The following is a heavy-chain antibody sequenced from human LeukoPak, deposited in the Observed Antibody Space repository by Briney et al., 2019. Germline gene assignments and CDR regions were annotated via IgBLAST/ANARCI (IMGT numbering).Heavy chain of an antibody. D-gene: IGHD3-16*01. V-gene: IGHV3-53*01. CDR3: ARDSGGDYFDY. J-gene: IGHJ4*02. CDR2: NYSGGST. Sequence: GGSLRLSCAASGFTVSSNYMSWVRQAPGKGLEWVSVNYSGGSTYYADSVKGRFTISRDNSKNTLYLQMNSLRAEDTAVYYCARDSGGDYFDYWGQGTLVTVSS. CDR1: GFTVSSNY.